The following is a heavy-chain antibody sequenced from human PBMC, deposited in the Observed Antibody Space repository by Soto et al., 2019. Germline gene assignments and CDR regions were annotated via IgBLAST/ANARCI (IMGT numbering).Heavy chain of an antibody. CDR2: INPSGGST. D-gene: IGHD3-10*01. CDR1: GYTFTIYY. V-gene: IGHV1-46*01. J-gene: IGHJ6*02. CDR3: ARDFYYGSGSYGTGMDV. Sequence: ASVKVSCKASGYTFTIYYVHWVRQAPGQGFEWMGIINPSGGSTSYAQKFQGRVTMTRDTSTSTVYMELSSLRSEDTAVYYCARDFYYGSGSYGTGMDVWGQGTTVTVSS.